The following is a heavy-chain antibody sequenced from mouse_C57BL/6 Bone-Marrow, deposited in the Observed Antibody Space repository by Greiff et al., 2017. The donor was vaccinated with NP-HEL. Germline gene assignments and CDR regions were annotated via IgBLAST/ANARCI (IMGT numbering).Heavy chain of an antibody. V-gene: IGHV1-26*01. CDR2: INPNNGGT. CDR3: ARVHNGSDTRTDFDY. CDR1: GYTFNDYY. D-gene: IGHD1-1*01. J-gene: IGHJ2*01. Sequence: VQLQQSGPELVKPGASVKISCKASGYTFNDYYMNWVKQSHGKSLEWLGDINPNNGGTSYNQKFKGKATLTVDKSSSTAYMELRSLTSEDSAVYYCARVHNGSDTRTDFDYWGQGTTLTVSS.